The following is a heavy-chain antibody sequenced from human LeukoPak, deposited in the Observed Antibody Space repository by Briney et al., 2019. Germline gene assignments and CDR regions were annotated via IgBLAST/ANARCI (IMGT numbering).Heavy chain of an antibody. J-gene: IGHJ4*02. V-gene: IGHV4-39*07. CDR1: GGSISGSSYY. CDR3: ARENPSGYYNRPIDY. D-gene: IGHD3-22*01. Sequence: SETLSLTCTVSGGSISGSSYYWGWIRQPPGKGLEWIGSIYYSGSTYYNPSLKSRVTISVGTSKNQFSLKLSSVTAADTAIYYCARENPSGYYNRPIDYWGQGTLVTVSS. CDR2: IYYSGST.